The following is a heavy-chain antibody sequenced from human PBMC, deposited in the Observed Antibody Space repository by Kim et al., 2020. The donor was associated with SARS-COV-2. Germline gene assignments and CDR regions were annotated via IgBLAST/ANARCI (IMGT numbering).Heavy chain of an antibody. Sequence: GGSLRLSCTASGFTFGDYAMSWFRQAPGKGLEWVGFIRSKAYGGTTEYAASVKGRFTISRDDSKSIAYLQMNSLKTEDTAVYYCTGTYYYDSSGRSSYYYYYGMDVWGQGTTVTVSS. CDR2: IRSKAYGGTT. V-gene: IGHV3-49*03. CDR3: TGTYYYDSSGRSSYYYYYGMDV. CDR1: GFTFGDYA. D-gene: IGHD3-22*01. J-gene: IGHJ6*02.